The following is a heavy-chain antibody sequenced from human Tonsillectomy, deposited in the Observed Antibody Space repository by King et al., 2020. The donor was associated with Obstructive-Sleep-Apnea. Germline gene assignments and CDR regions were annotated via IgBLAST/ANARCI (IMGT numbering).Heavy chain of an antibody. CDR3: ARRLAVAGTAAFDI. J-gene: IGHJ3*02. D-gene: IGHD6-19*01. CDR1: GFSLSTSGVG. CDR2: IYWDDDK. V-gene: IGHV2-5*02. Sequence: TLKESGPTLVKPTQTLTLTCTFSGFSLSTSGVGVGWIRQPPGKALEWLALIYWDDDKRYSPSLKSRLTITKDTSKNQVLLTMTNMDPVDTATYYCARRLAVAGTAAFDIWGQGTMVTVSS.